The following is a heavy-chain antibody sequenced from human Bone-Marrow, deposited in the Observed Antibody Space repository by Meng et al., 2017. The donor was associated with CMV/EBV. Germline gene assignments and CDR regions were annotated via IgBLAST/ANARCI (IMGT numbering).Heavy chain of an antibody. CDR2: IYYSGST. CDR1: GGSISSYY. V-gene: IGHV4-59*01. Sequence: SETLSLTCTVSGGSISSYYWSWIRQPPGKGLEWIGYIYYSGSTNYNPSLKSRVTISVDTSKNQFSLKLSSVTAADTAVYYCARLRMVRGVTAIDYWGQGTLVTVPQ. CDR3: ARLRMVRGVTAIDY. D-gene: IGHD3-10*01. J-gene: IGHJ4*02.